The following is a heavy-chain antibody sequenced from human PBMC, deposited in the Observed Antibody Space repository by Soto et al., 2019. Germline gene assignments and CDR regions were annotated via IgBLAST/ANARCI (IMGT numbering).Heavy chain of an antibody. Sequence: QVQLQQWGAGLLKPSETLSLTCAVYGGSFSGYYWSWIRQPPGKGLEWLGEINHSGSTNYNPSLKSRVTISVDTSKNQSSLKLSSVTAADTAVYHCARGRPSVLARRYGGILLFDYWGQGTLVTVSS. CDR2: INHSGST. CDR1: GGSFSGYY. V-gene: IGHV4-34*01. J-gene: IGHJ4*02. CDR3: ARGRPSVLARRYGGILLFDY. D-gene: IGHD3-3*02.